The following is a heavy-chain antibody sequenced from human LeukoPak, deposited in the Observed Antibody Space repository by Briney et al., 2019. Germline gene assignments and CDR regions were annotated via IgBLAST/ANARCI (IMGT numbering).Heavy chain of an antibody. V-gene: IGHV4-59*08. J-gene: IGHJ5*02. CDR1: GGSISSYY. D-gene: IGHD2-2*01. CDR3: ARQRCSSTSCYSWFDP. CDR2: VFYTGST. Sequence: KTSETLSLTCTVSGGSISSYYWSWIRQPPGKGLEWIGYVFYTGSTNYNPSLKSRITISVDTSKNQFSLKLTSVTAADTAVYYCARQRCSSTSCYSWFDPWGQGTLVTVSS.